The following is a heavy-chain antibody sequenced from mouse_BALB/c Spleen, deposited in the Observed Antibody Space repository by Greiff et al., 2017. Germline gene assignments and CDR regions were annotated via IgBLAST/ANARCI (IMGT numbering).Heavy chain of an antibody. CDR2: IHYSGST. J-gene: IGHJ3*01. CDR1: GYPIPSVFS. D-gene: IGHD2-4*01. Sequence: VQLQQSGPDLVKPSQSLSLTCTVIGYPIPSVFSWHWIRQFPGNKLEWMGYIHYSGSTNYNPSLKSRISITRDTSQNQFFLQLNSVTTEDTATYYCARGTMITTGNWFAYWGQGTLVTVSA. V-gene: IGHV3-1*02. CDR3: ARGTMITTGNWFAY.